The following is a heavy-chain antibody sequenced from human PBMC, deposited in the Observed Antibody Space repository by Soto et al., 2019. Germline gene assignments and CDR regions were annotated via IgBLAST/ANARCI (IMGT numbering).Heavy chain of an antibody. CDR3: AKAYRTSSRGFDY. J-gene: IGHJ4*02. Sequence: EVQLLESGGGLIQPGGSLRLSCAASGFTFSNYAMSWVRLAPGKGLEWVSAISGSGSVTFYADSVKGRFTFSRDNSKNTLFLQMNSLRAEDTAVYYCAKAYRTSSRGFDYWGQGTLVTVSS. CDR2: ISGSGSVT. V-gene: IGHV3-23*01. CDR1: GFTFSNYA. D-gene: IGHD6-6*01.